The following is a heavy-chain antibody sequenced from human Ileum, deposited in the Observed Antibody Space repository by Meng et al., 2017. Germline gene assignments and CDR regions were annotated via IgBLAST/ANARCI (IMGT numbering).Heavy chain of an antibody. V-gene: IGHV3-33*08. D-gene: IGHD1-26*01. CDR3: AREDGVVGISGVDY. CDR1: GFTLSSHV. Sequence: GGSLRLSCAASGFTLSSHVMHWVRQAPGKGLEWVALIWFDGSITRYADSVRGRFTISRDNSKNALFLQMNSLRTEDSAVYYCAREDGVVGISGVDYWGQGTLVTVSS. J-gene: IGHJ4*02. CDR2: IWFDGSIT.